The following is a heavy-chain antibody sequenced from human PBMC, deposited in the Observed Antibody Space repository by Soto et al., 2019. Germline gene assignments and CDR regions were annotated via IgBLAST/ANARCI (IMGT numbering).Heavy chain of an antibody. CDR3: ARDIAAAGTGGDAFDI. V-gene: IGHV1-46*01. CDR1: GYTFTSYY. CDR2: INPSGGST. Sequence: QVQLVQSGAEVKKPGASVKVSCKASGYTFTSYYMHWVRQAPGQGLEWMGIINPSGGSTSYAQKFQGRVTMTRDTSTSTVYMELSSLRSEDTAVYYRARDIAAAGTGGDAFDIWGQGTMVTVSS. J-gene: IGHJ3*02. D-gene: IGHD6-13*01.